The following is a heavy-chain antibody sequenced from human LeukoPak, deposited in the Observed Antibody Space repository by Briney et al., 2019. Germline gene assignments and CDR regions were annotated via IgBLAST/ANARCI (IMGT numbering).Heavy chain of an antibody. J-gene: IGHJ3*02. D-gene: IGHD2-21*01. V-gene: IGHV3-33*01. CDR3: ARDDLVLDENGFDM. Sequence: AGRSLRLFCEASGFTFSSYGIHWVRQSPAKGLEWVAVIGSDGRNKFYADSVAGRFSVSRDNFKNTLFLQMNSLRAEDTGVYFCARDDLVLDENGFDMWGRGTMVTVSS. CDR1: GFTFSSYG. CDR2: IGSDGRNK.